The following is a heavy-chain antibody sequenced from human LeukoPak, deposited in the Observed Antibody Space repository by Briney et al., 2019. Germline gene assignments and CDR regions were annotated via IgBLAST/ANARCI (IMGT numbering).Heavy chain of an antibody. D-gene: IGHD5-12*01. CDR1: GDSLSSGDYY. Sequence: PSETLSLTCTVSGDSLSSGDYYWRWTRHPPGKGLEWLGYIYYSGSTYYNPSLKSRVTISVDTSKNQFSLKLSSVTAADTAVYYCAREGYSGSGGYNWFDPWGQGTLVTVSS. CDR2: IYYSGST. J-gene: IGHJ5*02. V-gene: IGHV4-30-4*01. CDR3: AREGYSGSGGYNWFDP.